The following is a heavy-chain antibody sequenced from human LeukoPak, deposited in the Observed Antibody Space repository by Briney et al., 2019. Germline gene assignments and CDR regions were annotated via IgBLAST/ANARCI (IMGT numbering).Heavy chain of an antibody. CDR1: GGSISSSSYY. Sequence: SETLSLTCTVSGGSISSSSYYWGWIRQPPGKGLEWIGSIYYSGSTYYNPSLASLKSRVTISGDTSKNQFSLKLSSVTAADTAVYYCARYREVGATVDYWGHGTLVTVSS. V-gene: IGHV4-39*07. CDR2: IYYSGST. D-gene: IGHD1-26*01. CDR3: ARYREVGATVDY. J-gene: IGHJ4*01.